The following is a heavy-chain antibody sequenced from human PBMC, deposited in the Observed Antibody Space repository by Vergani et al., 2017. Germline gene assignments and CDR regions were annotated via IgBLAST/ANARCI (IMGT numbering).Heavy chain of an antibody. CDR3: AKFPLNITTPDRGDF. Sequence: VQLLESGGGLVQPGGSRRLSCAGAGFTFDTYTMAYVRQAPGKGLEWVALISYDGDTTYYEDSVKGRFTISRDNSKNTLFLQMHSLRVEDTALYYCAKFPLNITTPDRGDFWGQGSLVTVSS. CDR1: GFTFDTYT. V-gene: IGHV3-30*18. CDR2: ISYDGDTT. D-gene: IGHD1-1*01. J-gene: IGHJ4*02.